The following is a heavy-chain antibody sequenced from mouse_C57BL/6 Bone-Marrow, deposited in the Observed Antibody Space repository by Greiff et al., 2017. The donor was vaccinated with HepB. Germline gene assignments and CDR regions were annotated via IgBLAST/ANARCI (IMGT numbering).Heavy chain of an antibody. CDR3: ARYWRWFAY. V-gene: IGHV1-76*01. CDR2: IYPGSGNT. Sequence: QVQLKESGAELVRPGASVKLSCKASGYTFTDYYINWVKQRPGQGLEWIARIYPGSGNTYYNEKFKGKATLTAEKSSSTAYMQLSSLTSEDSAVYFCARYWRWFAYWGQGTLVTVSA. J-gene: IGHJ3*01. CDR1: GYTFTDYY.